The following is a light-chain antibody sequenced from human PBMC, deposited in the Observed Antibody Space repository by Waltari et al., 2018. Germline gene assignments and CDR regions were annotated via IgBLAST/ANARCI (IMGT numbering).Light chain of an antibody. V-gene: IGKV3-20*01. CDR2: GAS. CDR3: QHYVRLPAT. J-gene: IGKJ1*01. Sequence: EIVLPQSPGSLSSSPGVRVTLSCRASQSVSRALDWYQQKPGQAPRLLIFGASNRASGIPDRFSGSGSETDFSLTISRLEPEDFAVYYCQHYVRLPATFGRGTKVEIK. CDR1: QSVSRA.